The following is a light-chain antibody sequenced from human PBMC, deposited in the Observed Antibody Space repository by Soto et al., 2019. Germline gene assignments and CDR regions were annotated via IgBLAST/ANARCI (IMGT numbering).Light chain of an antibody. Sequence: EIVMTQSPGTLSVSPGERATLSCRASQSVTTKLAWYQQKPGQPPRLLMYDPSTRATGIPARFSGSGSGTEFTLTISSLQSEDFAVYSCQQYNNWPITFGQGTRLEVK. CDR2: DPS. CDR1: QSVTTK. J-gene: IGKJ5*01. V-gene: IGKV3-15*01. CDR3: QQYNNWPIT.